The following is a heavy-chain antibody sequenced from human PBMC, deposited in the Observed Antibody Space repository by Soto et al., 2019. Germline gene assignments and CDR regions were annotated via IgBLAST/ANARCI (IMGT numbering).Heavy chain of an antibody. V-gene: IGHV1-46*01. Sequence: QVQLVQSGAEVKKPGASVKVSCKASGYTFTSYYMHWVRQAPGQGLEWMGIINPSGGSTSYAQKCQGRVTMTRDTSTSTVYMERSSLRSEDTAVYYCARDTKEEDGYVDYWGQGTLVTVSS. CDR1: GYTFTSYY. CDR2: INPSGGST. J-gene: IGHJ4*02. CDR3: ARDTKEEDGYVDY. D-gene: IGHD3-3*01.